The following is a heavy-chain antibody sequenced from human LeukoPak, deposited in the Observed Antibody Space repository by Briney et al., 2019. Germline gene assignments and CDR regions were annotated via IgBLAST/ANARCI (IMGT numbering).Heavy chain of an antibody. CDR2: INPSGGST. J-gene: IGHJ6*02. CDR3: AGPGSGSYYNPSSGMDV. V-gene: IGHV1-46*01. CDR1: GYTFTSYY. Sequence: GASVKVSCKASGYTFTSYYMHWVRQAPGQGLEWMGIINPSGGSTSYAQKFQGRVTMTRDTSTSTVYMELSSLRSEDTAVYYCAGPGSGSYYNPSSGMDVWGQGTTVTVSS. D-gene: IGHD3-10*01.